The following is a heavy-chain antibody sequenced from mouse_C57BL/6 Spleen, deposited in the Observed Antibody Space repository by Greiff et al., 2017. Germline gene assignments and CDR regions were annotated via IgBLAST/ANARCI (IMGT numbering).Heavy chain of an antibody. D-gene: IGHD2-5*01. CDR3: ARRAYYSNYWYVDV. V-gene: IGHV1-82*01. Sequence: VQLQESGPELVKPGASVKISCKASGYAFSSSWMNWVKQRPGKGLEWIGRIYPGDGDTNYNGKFKGKATLTADKSSSTAYMQLSSLTSEDSAVYFCARRAYYSNYWYVDVWGTGTTVTVSS. J-gene: IGHJ1*03. CDR2: IYPGDGDT. CDR1: GYAFSSSW.